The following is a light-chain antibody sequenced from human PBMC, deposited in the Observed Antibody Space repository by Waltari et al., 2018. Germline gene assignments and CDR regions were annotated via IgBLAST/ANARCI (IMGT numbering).Light chain of an antibody. V-gene: IGLV2-11*01. CDR1: INAVGFEDY. CDR2: DVV. CDR3: CSYAGAYTFV. Sequence: QSALTQPHSVSASPGQSVTIPCPGSINAVGFEDYVTWYQQLPGKAPNLILYDVVKRPSGVPSRFSGSKYGTTASLTISGLQTDDEATYYCCSYAGAYTFVFGGGTKLTVL. J-gene: IGLJ3*02.